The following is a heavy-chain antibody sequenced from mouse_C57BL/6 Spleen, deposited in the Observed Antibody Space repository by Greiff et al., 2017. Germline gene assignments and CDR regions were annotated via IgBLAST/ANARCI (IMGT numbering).Heavy chain of an antibody. D-gene: IGHD1-1*02. Sequence: QVQLQQSGAELVRPGTSVKVSCKASGYAFTNYLIEWVKQRPGQGLEWIGVINPGRGGTNYNEKFKGRATLTADTSSSTAHMQRSSRTSEDAAVYFWGREIWWGYGGEGALVT. J-gene: IGHJ3*01. CDR3: GREIWWGY. CDR1: GYAFTNYL. V-gene: IGHV1-54*01. CDR2: INPGRGGT.